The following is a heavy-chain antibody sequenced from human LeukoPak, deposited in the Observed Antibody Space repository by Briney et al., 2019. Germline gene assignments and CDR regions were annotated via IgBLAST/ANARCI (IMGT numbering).Heavy chain of an antibody. CDR1: GFTFSRYS. Sequence: GWSLRLSCAAAGFTFSRYSMCWVRQTPDKGLEWVTVISYDGSKTYYADSVKGRFTISRDNSMNTLYLQMNSLRDEDTAVYYCVRGALEYSGFDQTFDYWAQGTLVTVSS. CDR2: ISYDGSKT. D-gene: IGHD5-12*01. J-gene: IGHJ4*02. CDR3: VRGALEYSGFDQTFDY. V-gene: IGHV3-30-3*01.